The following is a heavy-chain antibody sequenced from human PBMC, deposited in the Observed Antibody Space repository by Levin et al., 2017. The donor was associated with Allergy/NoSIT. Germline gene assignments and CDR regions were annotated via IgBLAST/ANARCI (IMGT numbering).Heavy chain of an antibody. CDR1: GFTFSSYT. J-gene: IGHJ6*02. Sequence: GGSLRLSCVASGFTFSSYTMNWVRQAPGKGLEWVSSISSGSGYIYYADSVKGRFTISRDNAKNSLYLQMNSLRAEDTAVYYCARDSSSWYYGMDVWGQGTTVTVSS. CDR2: ISSGSGYI. V-gene: IGHV3-21*01. CDR3: ARDSSSWYYGMDV. D-gene: IGHD6-13*01.